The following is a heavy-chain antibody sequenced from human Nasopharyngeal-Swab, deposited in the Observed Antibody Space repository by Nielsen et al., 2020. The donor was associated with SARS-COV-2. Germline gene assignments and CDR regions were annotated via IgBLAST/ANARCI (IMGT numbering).Heavy chain of an antibody. Sequence: VRQAPGQGLEWMGGFDPEDGETIYAQKFQGRVTMTEDTSTDTAYMELSSLRSEDTAVYYCATGSEYSSSPQHWGQGTLVTVSS. CDR2: FDPEDGET. CDR3: ATGSEYSSSPQH. V-gene: IGHV1-24*01. D-gene: IGHD6-6*01. J-gene: IGHJ1*01.